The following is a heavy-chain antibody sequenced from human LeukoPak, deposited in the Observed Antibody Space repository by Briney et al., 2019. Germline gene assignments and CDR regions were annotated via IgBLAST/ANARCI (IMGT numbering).Heavy chain of an antibody. D-gene: IGHD2-8*01. CDR1: GFTFSSYW. J-gene: IGHJ4*02. CDR3: ATLYAGSTDY. CDR2: IKPDGSSI. Sequence: GGSLRLSCAASGFTFSSYWMNWVRQAPGKGLVWVARIKPDGSSISYADSVKGRFTISRDNAKNTLYLQMNSLRAEDTAVYYCATLYAGSTDYWGRGTLVTASS. V-gene: IGHV3-74*01.